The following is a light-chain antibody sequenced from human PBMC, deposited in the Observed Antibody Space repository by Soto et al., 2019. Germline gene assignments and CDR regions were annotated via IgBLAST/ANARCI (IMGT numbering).Light chain of an antibody. CDR2: DAS. CDR3: QQYNNWHAIT. Sequence: IVMTQSPATLSVSPVERATLSCIASQSVSSNLAWYQQKPGQAPRLLIYDASTRATGIPARFSGSGSGTEFTLTISSLNSEDFAVYYCQQYNNWHAITFGQGTRLEIK. J-gene: IGKJ5*01. CDR1: QSVSSN. V-gene: IGKV3-15*01.